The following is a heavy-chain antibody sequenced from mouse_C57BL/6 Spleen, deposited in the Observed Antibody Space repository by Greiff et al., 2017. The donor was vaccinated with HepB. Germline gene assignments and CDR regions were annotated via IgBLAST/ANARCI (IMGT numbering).Heavy chain of an antibody. Sequence: EVQLQESGGGLVKPGGSLKLSCAASGFTFSSYTMSWVRQTPEKRLEWVATISGGGGNTYYPDSVKGRFTISRDNAKNTLYLQMSSLRSEDTALYYCASLYGAMDYWGQGTSVTVSS. CDR3: ASLYGAMDY. J-gene: IGHJ4*01. CDR1: GFTFSSYT. D-gene: IGHD1-1*01. V-gene: IGHV5-9*01. CDR2: ISGGGGNT.